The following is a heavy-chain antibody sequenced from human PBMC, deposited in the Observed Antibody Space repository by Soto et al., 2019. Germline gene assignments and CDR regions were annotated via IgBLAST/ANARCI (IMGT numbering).Heavy chain of an antibody. CDR1: GYTFTSYA. D-gene: IGHD7-27*01. CDR3: ASGEVKTGADPGPHYYYYYGMDV. CDR2: INAGNGNT. J-gene: IGHJ6*02. Sequence: GASVKVSCKASGYTFTSYAMHWVRQAPGQRLEWMGWINAGNGNTKYSQKFQGRVTITRDTSASTAYMELSSLRSEDTAVYYCASGEVKTGADPGPHYYYYYGMDVWGQGTTVTVSS. V-gene: IGHV1-3*01.